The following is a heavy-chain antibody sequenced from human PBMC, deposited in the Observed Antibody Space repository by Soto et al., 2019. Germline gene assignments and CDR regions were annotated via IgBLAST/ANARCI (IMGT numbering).Heavy chain of an antibody. Sequence: SQTLSLTCAISGDSVSSGTVVWNWIRLSPSRGLEWLGRTYYRSRWYHEYVVFLQSRISINPDTSKNQFSLKLRSVTAADTAIYYCAGGRDDYNGWYFDLWGRGTLVVVSS. CDR2: TYYRSRWYH. J-gene: IGHJ2*01. V-gene: IGHV6-1*01. D-gene: IGHD4-4*01. CDR1: GDSVSSGTVV. CDR3: AGGRDDYNGWYFDL.